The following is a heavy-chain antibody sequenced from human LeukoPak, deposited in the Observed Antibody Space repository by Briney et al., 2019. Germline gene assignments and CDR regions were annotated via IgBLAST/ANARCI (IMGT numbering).Heavy chain of an antibody. CDR1: GFTFSSYS. J-gene: IGHJ3*02. Sequence: PGGSLRLSCAASGFTFSSYSMNWVRQAPGKGLEWVSSISSSSNFIYYADSVKGRFTISRDNAKSSLYLQMNSLRAEDTAVYYCARAISDYDASDIWGQGTMVTVSS. CDR2: ISSSSNFI. CDR3: ARAISDYDASDI. V-gene: IGHV3-21*01. D-gene: IGHD4-17*01.